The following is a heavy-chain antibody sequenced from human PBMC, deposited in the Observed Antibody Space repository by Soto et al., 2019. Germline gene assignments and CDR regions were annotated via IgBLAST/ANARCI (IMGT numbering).Heavy chain of an antibody. CDR1: GASISTNHHN. Sequence: QVQLQGSGPGLVRPSETLSLTCTVSGASISTNHHNWAWVRQPPGKGLEWMGNIHYRGDTYFNPSLGSRLSMSVDTSKNQFSLKLTSVTAADTAVYYCARLLTGYPNWFDPWGQGTLVTVSS. V-gene: IGHV4-39*01. CDR2: IHYRGDT. CDR3: ARLLTGYPNWFDP. J-gene: IGHJ5*02. D-gene: IGHD3-9*01.